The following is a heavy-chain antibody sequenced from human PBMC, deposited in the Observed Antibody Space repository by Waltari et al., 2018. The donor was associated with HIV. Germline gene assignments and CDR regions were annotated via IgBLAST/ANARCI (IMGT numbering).Heavy chain of an antibody. CDR3: ARGIVVVVAATPSYWYFDL. Sequence: QVQLQESGPGLVKPSQTLSLTCTVSGGSISSGGYYWSWIRQHPGKGLEWIGYIYSSGTTYYNPSLKSRVTISVDTSKNQFSLKLSSVTAADTAVYYCARGIVVVVAATPSYWYFDLWGRGTLVTVSS. V-gene: IGHV4-31*03. J-gene: IGHJ2*01. CDR2: IYSSGTT. D-gene: IGHD2-15*01. CDR1: GGSISSGGYY.